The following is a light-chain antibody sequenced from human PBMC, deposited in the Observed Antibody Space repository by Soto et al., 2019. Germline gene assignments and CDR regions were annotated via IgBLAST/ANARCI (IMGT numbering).Light chain of an antibody. CDR3: MQGTHWLWT. CDR1: QSLVHSDGNTY. J-gene: IGKJ1*01. V-gene: IGKV2-30*02. Sequence: DVVMTQSPLSLPVTLGQPASISCRSSQSLVHSDGNTYLNWFQQRPGQSPRRLIYKVSNRDSGVPDRFSGSGSGTNFTLKISRVEAVDVGVYYCMQGTHWLWTFGQGTKVEIK. CDR2: KVS.